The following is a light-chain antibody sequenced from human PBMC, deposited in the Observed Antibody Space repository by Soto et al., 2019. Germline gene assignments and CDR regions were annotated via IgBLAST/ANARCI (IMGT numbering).Light chain of an antibody. CDR1: QSVGSY. J-gene: IGKJ5*01. Sequence: EIVFTQSPATLSFCPGEIATLSCRASQSVGSYLAWYQQKPGQAPRLLIYDASHRATGIPARFSGSGSGTDFTLTISSLEPEDFAVYYCQQRYNWPRITFGQGTRLEIK. CDR2: DAS. CDR3: QQRYNWPRIT. V-gene: IGKV3-11*01.